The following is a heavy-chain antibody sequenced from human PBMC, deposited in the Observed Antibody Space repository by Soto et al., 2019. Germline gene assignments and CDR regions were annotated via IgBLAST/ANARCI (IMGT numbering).Heavy chain of an antibody. CDR1: GGSISSGGYQ. Sequence: SETLSLTCPVSGGSISSGGYQWSWIRQHPGKGLEWIGYISYSGNTYYNPSLKSRVTISVDTSKNQFSLKLSSVTAADTAVYYCARDNLYYYDSSGRAFDIWGQGTMVTVSS. CDR3: ARDNLYYYDSSGRAFDI. V-gene: IGHV4-31*03. J-gene: IGHJ3*02. CDR2: ISYSGNT. D-gene: IGHD3-22*01.